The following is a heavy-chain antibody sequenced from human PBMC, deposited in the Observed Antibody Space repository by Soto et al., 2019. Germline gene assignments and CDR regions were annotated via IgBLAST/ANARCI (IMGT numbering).Heavy chain of an antibody. V-gene: IGHV1-69*01. CDR1: RGGNLSDYR. Sequence: QVQLVQSGAEVKEPGSSEKVSCKASRGGNLSDYRTTWVRRAPGQGLEWMGGIIPKLDSANYAQNFQGRVTVTADESTNTVYMELRSLRSDDTAVYYCARGADGYNFSAVYWGQGTPVTVSS. D-gene: IGHD5-12*01. J-gene: IGHJ4*02. CDR3: ARGADGYNFSAVY. CDR2: IIPKLDSA.